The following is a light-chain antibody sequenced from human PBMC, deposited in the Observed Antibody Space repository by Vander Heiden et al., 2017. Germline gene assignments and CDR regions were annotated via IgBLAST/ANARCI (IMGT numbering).Light chain of an antibody. Sequence: SSELTQPPSVSVSPGQTASITCSGVRFENNVACWHQQKPGQSHVLVIYQNSRRPSGIPGLFSASNSGTTATPTIGGTEAVDDAYYYCPEWDSSTVVFGGGTKLTVL. V-gene: IGLV3-1*01. CDR1: RFENNV. CDR2: QNS. CDR3: PEWDSSTVV. J-gene: IGLJ2*01.